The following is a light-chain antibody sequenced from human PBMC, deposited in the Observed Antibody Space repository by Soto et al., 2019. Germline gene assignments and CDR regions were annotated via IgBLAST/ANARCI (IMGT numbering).Light chain of an antibody. CDR1: SSDVGGYNF. V-gene: IGLV2-14*03. J-gene: IGLJ1*01. CDR3: CSYTSSSTHV. CDR2: DVN. Sequence: QSALTQPASVSESPGQSITISCTGNSSDVGGYNFVSWYQQHPGKVPKLMIFDVNRRPSGVSDRFSGSKSGNTASLTISGLQAEDEGDYYCCSYTSSSTHVFGSGTKVTVL.